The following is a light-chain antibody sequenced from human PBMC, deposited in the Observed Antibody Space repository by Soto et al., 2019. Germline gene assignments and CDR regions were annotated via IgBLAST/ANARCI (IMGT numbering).Light chain of an antibody. CDR2: GTS. CDR1: QRFSTN. Sequence: ELVMTQSPATLSVSPGERATLSCRASQRFSTNVAWYQQKPGQAPRLLIYGTSTRATGIPARFSGSGSGTDFTLTISSLEPADFAVYYCQQRSNWPLTFGGGTKVDIK. V-gene: IGKV3-11*01. J-gene: IGKJ4*01. CDR3: QQRSNWPLT.